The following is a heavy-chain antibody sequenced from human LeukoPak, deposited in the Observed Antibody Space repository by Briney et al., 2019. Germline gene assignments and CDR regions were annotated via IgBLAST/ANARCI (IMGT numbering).Heavy chain of an antibody. Sequence: GGSLRLSCAASGFTFSSYAMSWVRQAPGKGLEWVSAISGSGGSTYYADSVKGRFTISRDNSKNTLYLQMNSLRAEDTAVYYCAKAEVRGVIIPYTLDYWGQGTLVTVSS. J-gene: IGHJ4*02. D-gene: IGHD3-10*01. V-gene: IGHV3-23*01. CDR2: ISGSGGST. CDR3: AKAEVRGVIIPYTLDY. CDR1: GFTFSSYA.